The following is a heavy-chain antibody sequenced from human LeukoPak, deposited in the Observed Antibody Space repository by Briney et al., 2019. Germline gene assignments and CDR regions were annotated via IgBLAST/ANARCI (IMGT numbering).Heavy chain of an antibody. J-gene: IGHJ6*03. CDR1: GGSVSSHF. CDR2: IYNSGIT. V-gene: IGHV4-59*02. Sequence: PSETLSLTCTVSGGSVSSHFWSWIRQPPGEGLEWIGYIYNSGITNYNPSLKSRVTMSVDTSKNQFSLMLRSVTAADTAVYYCARDHLPAGAPGYYMDVWGKGPRSPSP. CDR3: ARDHLPAGAPGYYMDV. D-gene: IGHD4/OR15-4a*01.